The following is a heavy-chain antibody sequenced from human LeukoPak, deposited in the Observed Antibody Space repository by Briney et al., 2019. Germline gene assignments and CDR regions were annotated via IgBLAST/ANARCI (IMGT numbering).Heavy chain of an antibody. Sequence: GGSLRLSCAASGFTFSSYGMHWVRQAPGKGLEWLSFIQYDGSDKHYADSVKGRFTISRDNSKNTLYLQMNSLGAEDTAVYYCTQPAPLDYWGQGTLVTVSS. CDR2: IQYDGSDK. J-gene: IGHJ4*02. CDR1: GFTFSSYG. CDR3: TQPAPLDY. D-gene: IGHD5-18*01. V-gene: IGHV3-30*02.